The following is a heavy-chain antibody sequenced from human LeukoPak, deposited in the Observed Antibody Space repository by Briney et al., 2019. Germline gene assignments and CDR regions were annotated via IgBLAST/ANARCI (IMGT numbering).Heavy chain of an antibody. CDR3: ARLRRDINDWYADDC. CDR2: ISITEGT. CDR1: GGSVNTYY. V-gene: IGHV4-4*07. D-gene: IGHD6-19*01. J-gene: IGHJ4*02. Sequence: PSETLSLTCSVSGGSVNTYYWSWIRQSAGKGLEWIGRISITEGTNYNPSLKSRVSMSVDASKNQVSLKLGSVTAADTAVYYCARLRRDINDWYADDCWGQGTLVTVSS.